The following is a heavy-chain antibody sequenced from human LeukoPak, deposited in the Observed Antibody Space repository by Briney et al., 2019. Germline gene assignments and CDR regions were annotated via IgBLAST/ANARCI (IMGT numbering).Heavy chain of an antibody. CDR3: ARDRDPGVKAMES. D-gene: IGHD1-1*01. J-gene: IGHJ3*01. V-gene: IGHV4-38-2*02. Sequence: SETLSLTCTASGYSISNGYYWGWIRQPPGKGLEWIGTIDHSGSTYYNPSLKSRVTISIDTSKNQFSLKLSSVTAADAAMYYCARDRDPGVKAMESRGQGTMVTVSS. CDR2: IDHSGST. CDR1: GYSISNGYY.